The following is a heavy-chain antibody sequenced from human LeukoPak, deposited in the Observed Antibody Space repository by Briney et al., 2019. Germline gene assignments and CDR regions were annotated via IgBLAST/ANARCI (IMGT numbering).Heavy chain of an antibody. Sequence: GGSLRLSCAASGSTFSIYNLNWVRQAPGKGLEWVSSISTSSSYIYYEDSVKGRFTISRDNAKNSLYLQMNSLRAEDTAVYYCARGTDFYDTSYMDVWGTGTTVTVSS. J-gene: IGHJ6*03. CDR3: ARGTDFYDTSYMDV. CDR1: GSTFSIYN. V-gene: IGHV3-21*01. CDR2: ISTSSSYI. D-gene: IGHD3-22*01.